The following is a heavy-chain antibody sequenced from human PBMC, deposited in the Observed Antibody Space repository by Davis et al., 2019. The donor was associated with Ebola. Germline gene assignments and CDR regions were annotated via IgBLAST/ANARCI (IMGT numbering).Heavy chain of an antibody. D-gene: IGHD3-10*01. CDR2: IYYSGST. J-gene: IGHJ5*02. CDR3: ARYRDYYGSGSLNWFDP. V-gene: IGHV4-59*12. Sequence: GSLRLSCTVSGGSISSYYWSWIRQPPGKGLEWIGYIYYSGSTNYNPFLKSRVTISVDTSKNQFSLKLSSVTAADTAVYYCARYRDYYGSGSLNWFDPWGQGTLVTVSS. CDR1: GGSISSYY.